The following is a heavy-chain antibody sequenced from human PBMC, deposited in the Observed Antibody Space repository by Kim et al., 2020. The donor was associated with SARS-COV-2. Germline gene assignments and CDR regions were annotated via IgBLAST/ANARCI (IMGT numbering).Heavy chain of an antibody. J-gene: IGHJ4*02. V-gene: IGHV4-39*01. CDR2: IYYSGST. Sequence: SETLSLTCTVSGGSISSSSYYWGWIRQPPGKGLEWIGSIYYSGSTYYNPSLKSRVTISVDTSKNQFSLKLSSVTAADTAVYYCARPPLFKYSSSWYYFDYWGQGTLVTVSS. D-gene: IGHD6-13*01. CDR1: GGSISSSSYY. CDR3: ARPPLFKYSSSWYYFDY.